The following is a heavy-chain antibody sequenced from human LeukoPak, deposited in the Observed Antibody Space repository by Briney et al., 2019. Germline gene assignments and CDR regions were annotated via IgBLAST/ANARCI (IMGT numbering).Heavy chain of an antibody. D-gene: IGHD6-19*01. CDR2: ISAYNGNT. Sequence: ASVKVSCKASGYTFTSYGISWVRQAPGQGLEWKGWISAYNGNTNYAQKLQGRVTMTTDTSTSTAYMELRSLRSDDTAVYYCARGGLLGSSGWYGLDYWGQGTLVTVSS. J-gene: IGHJ4*02. CDR3: ARGGLLGSSGWYGLDY. V-gene: IGHV1-18*01. CDR1: GYTFTSYG.